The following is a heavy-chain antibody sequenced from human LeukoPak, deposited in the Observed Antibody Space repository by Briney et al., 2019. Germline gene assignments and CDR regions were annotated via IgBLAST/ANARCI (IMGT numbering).Heavy chain of an antibody. Sequence: GGSLRLSCAASGFTFRSYCMNWVRQAPGKGLEWVANIKQDESEKYYVDSVKGRFTISRDNAKNSVYLQMNSLRAEDTAVYYCARGQVTAVTGLAAFDIWGQGTMVIVSS. V-gene: IGHV3-7*04. CDR2: IKQDESEK. J-gene: IGHJ3*02. CDR3: ARGQVTAVTGLAAFDI. D-gene: IGHD4-17*01. CDR1: GFTFRSYC.